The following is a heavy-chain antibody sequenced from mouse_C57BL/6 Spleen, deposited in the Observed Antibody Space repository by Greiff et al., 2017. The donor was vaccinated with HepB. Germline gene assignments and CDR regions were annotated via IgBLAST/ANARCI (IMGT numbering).Heavy chain of an antibody. Sequence: DVQLQESGPELVKPGASVKMSCKASGYTFTDYNMHWVKQSHGKSLEWIGYINPNNGGTSYNQKFKGKATLTVNKSSSTAYMELRSLTSEDSAVYYCAREVLGRGFDYWGQGTTLTVSS. CDR1: GYTFTDYN. V-gene: IGHV1-22*01. CDR3: AREVLGRGFDY. J-gene: IGHJ2*01. CDR2: INPNNGGT. D-gene: IGHD4-1*01.